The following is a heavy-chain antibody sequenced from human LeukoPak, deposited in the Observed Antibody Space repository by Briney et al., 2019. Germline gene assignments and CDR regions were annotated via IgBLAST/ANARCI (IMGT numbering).Heavy chain of an antibody. D-gene: IGHD2-2*01. V-gene: IGHV4-61*02. J-gene: IGHJ5*02. CDR2: IYTSGST. CDR1: GGSISSGSYY. CDR3: ARGRAKYCSSTSCHRGWYNWFDP. Sequence: SQTLSLTCTVSGGSISSGSYYWSWIRQPAGKGLEWIGRIYTSGSTNYNPSLKSRVTISVDTSKNQFSLKLSSVTAADTAVYYCARGRAKYCSSTSCHRGWYNWFDPWGQGTLVTVSS.